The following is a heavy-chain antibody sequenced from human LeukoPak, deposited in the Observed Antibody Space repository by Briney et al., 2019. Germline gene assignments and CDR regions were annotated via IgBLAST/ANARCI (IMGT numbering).Heavy chain of an antibody. CDR3: ARGGVVTRCFDY. Sequence: GGTLRLSCAASGFTVSSNYMSWVRQAPGKGLECVSVIHSGGNTYYADSVKGRFIISRDTSKNTLYLQMNSLRAEDTAVYYCARGGVVTRCFDYWGQGALVTVSS. J-gene: IGHJ4*02. CDR1: GFTVSSNY. V-gene: IGHV3-53*01. CDR2: IHSGGNT. D-gene: IGHD3-3*01.